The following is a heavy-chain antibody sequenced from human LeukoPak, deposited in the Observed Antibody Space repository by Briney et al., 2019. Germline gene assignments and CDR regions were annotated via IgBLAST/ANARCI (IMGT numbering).Heavy chain of an antibody. CDR1: GGSISSGGYY. J-gene: IGHJ4*02. V-gene: IGHV4-31*03. CDR3: ARESGAYGDYTFDY. D-gene: IGHD4-17*01. Sequence: PSQTLSLTCTVSGGSISSGGYYWSWIPQHPGKGLEWIGYIYYSGSTYYNPSLNRRVTISVDTSKNQFSLKLSSVTAADTAVYYCARESGAYGDYTFDYWGQGTLVTVSS. CDR2: IYYSGST.